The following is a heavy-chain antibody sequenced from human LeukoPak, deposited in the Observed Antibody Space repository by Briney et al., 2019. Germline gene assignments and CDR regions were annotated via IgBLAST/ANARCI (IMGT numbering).Heavy chain of an antibody. CDR1: GCTFTSYA. D-gene: IGHD2-15*01. J-gene: IGHJ4*02. CDR2: IRTDNGDT. Sequence: ASVKVSCKASGCTFTSYAMHWVRQAPGQRLDWMGWIRTDNGDTKYSQKFQGRVTLTRDTSASTVYVELNSLRSEDTAVYYCGRGGSSGVDYWGQGTLVTVSS. CDR3: GRGGSSGVDY. V-gene: IGHV1-3*04.